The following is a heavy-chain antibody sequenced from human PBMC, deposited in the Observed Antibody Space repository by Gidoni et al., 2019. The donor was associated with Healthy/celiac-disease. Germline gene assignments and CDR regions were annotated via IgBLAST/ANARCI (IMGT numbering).Heavy chain of an antibody. CDR1: GYTFTGYY. J-gene: IGHJ5*02. CDR2: INPNSGGT. CDR3: ARGPPRYSSSWTTNWFDP. V-gene: IGHV1-2*02. D-gene: IGHD6-13*01. Sequence: QVQLVQSGAEVKKPGASVKVSCKASGYTFTGYYMHWVRQAPGQGLEWMGWINPNSGGTNYAQKFQGRVTMTRDTSISTAYMELSRLRSDDTAVYYCARGPPRYSSSWTTNWFDPWGQGTLVTVSS.